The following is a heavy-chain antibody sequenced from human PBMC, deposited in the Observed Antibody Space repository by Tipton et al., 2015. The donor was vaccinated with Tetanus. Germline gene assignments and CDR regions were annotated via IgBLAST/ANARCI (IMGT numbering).Heavy chain of an antibody. Sequence: TLSLTCTVSGGSISSGDYYWSWIRQPPGKGLEWIGYIYYSGSTYYNPSLKSRVTISVDTAKNQFSLKLSSVTAAGTAGYYCARDRGSLWFGEFTGDFDIWGQGTMVTVSS. CDR1: GGSISSGDYY. CDR2: IYYSGST. J-gene: IGHJ3*02. V-gene: IGHV4-30-4*01. D-gene: IGHD3-10*01. CDR3: ARDRGSLWFGEFTGDFDI.